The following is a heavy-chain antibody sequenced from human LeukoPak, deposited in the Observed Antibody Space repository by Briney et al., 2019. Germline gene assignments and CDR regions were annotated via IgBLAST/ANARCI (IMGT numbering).Heavy chain of an antibody. J-gene: IGHJ4*02. CDR1: GGSISSYY. CDR2: IYYSGST. V-gene: IGHV4-59*08. CDR3: ARLLNYDFWSGYGGYFDY. D-gene: IGHD3-3*01. Sequence: PLETLSLTCTVSGGSISSYYWSWIRQPPGKGLEWIGYIYYSGSTNYNPSLKSRVTISVDTSKNQFSLKLSSVTAADTAVYYCARLLNYDFWSGYGGYFDYWGQGTLVTVSS.